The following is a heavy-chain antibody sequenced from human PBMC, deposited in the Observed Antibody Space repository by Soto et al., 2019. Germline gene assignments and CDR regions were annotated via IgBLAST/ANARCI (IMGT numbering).Heavy chain of an antibody. J-gene: IGHJ6*03. CDR2: INAGNGNT. D-gene: IGHD5-12*01. V-gene: IGHV1-3*01. Sequence: QVQLVQSGAEVKKPGASVKVSCKASGYTFTSYAVHWVRQAPGQRLEWMGWINAGNGNTKYSQKFQGRVTITSDTSASTAYMELSSLRSEDTAVYYCARGMASIVATFGYKDVWGKGTTVTVSS. CDR1: GYTFTSYA. CDR3: ARGMASIVATFGYKDV.